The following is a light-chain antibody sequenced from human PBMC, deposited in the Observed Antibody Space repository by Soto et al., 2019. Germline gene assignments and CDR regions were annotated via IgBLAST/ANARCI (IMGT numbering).Light chain of an antibody. CDR1: QGIRND. CDR3: LQQSSYPPLT. Sequence: DIQMTQSPSSLSASVGDRVTITCRASQGIRNDLGWFQQNPGKAPNRLIYAASSLQSGVPSRFSGSGAGTEFTLTVSSLQPEDFATYDCLQQSSYPPLTFGGRTRVEIK. V-gene: IGKV1-17*01. J-gene: IGKJ4*01. CDR2: AAS.